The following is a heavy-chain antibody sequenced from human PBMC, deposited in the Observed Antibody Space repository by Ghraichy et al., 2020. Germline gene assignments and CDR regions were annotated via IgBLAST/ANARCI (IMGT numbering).Heavy chain of an antibody. V-gene: IGHV1-18*01. J-gene: IGHJ5*02. CDR3: ARDGYCSGGSCSSYNWFDP. Sequence: ASVKVSCKASGYTFTSYGISWVRQAPGQGLEWMGWISAYNGNTNYAQKLQGRVTMATDTSTSTAYMELRSLRSDDTAVYYCARDGYCSGGSCSSYNWFDPWGQGTLVTVSS. D-gene: IGHD2-15*01. CDR1: GYTFTSYG. CDR2: ISAYNGNT.